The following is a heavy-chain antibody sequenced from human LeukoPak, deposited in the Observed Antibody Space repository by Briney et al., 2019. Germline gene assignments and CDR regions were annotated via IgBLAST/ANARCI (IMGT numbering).Heavy chain of an antibody. D-gene: IGHD1-1*01. J-gene: IGHJ5*02. V-gene: IGHV4-39*01. CDR2: IYYSGST. CDR1: GGSIINTNYY. CDR3: ARRHTTGTYRFGP. Sequence: SETLSLTCTVSGGSIINTNYYWDWIRQPPGKGLEWIGTIYYSGSTDYNPSLKSRVTISVDTSKNQFSLRLSSVTAADTAVYYCARRHTTGTYRFGPWGQGTLVTVSS.